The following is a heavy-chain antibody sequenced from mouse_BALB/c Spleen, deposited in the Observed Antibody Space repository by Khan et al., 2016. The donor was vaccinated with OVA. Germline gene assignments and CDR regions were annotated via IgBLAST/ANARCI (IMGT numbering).Heavy chain of an antibody. V-gene: IGHV5-6*01. D-gene: IGHD1-1*01. Sequence: EVELVESGGDLVKPGGSLKLSCAASGFTFSNYGMSWVRQTPDKRLEWVAAISTGSSYTYYTHSVKGRFTISRDNAKNTLYLQMNSLKSEDTAMXFCARHEGYFGRSYAIDSWGQGTSVTVSS. CDR3: ARHEGYFGRSYAIDS. CDR1: GFTFSNYG. J-gene: IGHJ4*01. CDR2: ISTGSSYT.